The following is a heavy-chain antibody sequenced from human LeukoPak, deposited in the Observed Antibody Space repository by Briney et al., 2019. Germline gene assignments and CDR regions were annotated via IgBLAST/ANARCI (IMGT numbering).Heavy chain of an antibody. J-gene: IGHJ4*01. V-gene: IGHV3-7*01. D-gene: IGHD3-22*01. CDR3: VRDKYDRSNYAYFDS. Sequence: PGGSLRLSCEASGITFRSTWMSWVRQAPGKGLEWVANINEDGSETHYVGSVKGRFSIFRDNAKNSVYLHMDSLTAEDTAVYYCVRDKYDRSNYAYFDSWGHGTLVTVSS. CDR2: INEDGSET. CDR1: GITFRSTW.